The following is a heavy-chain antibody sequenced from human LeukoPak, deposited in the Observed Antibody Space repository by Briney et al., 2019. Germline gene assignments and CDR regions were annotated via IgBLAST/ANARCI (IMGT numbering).Heavy chain of an antibody. J-gene: IGHJ5*02. Sequence: GGSLRLSCAASGFTFSDYYMSWIRQAPGKGLEWVSYISSSSSYTNYADSVKGRFTISRDNAKNSLYLQVNSLRAEDTAVYYCASGSGGWFDPWGQGTLVTVSS. D-gene: IGHD2-15*01. V-gene: IGHV3-11*06. CDR1: GFTFSDYY. CDR2: ISSSSSYT. CDR3: ASGSGGWFDP.